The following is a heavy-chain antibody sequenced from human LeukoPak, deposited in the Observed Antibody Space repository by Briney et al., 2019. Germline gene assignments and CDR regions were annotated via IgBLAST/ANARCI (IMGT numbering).Heavy chain of an antibody. V-gene: IGHV1-2*02. J-gene: IGHJ4*02. D-gene: IGHD6-19*01. CDR1: GYTFTDYY. CDR2: INPKSGGT. Sequence: ASVKVSFKASGYTFTDYYIHWVRQAPGQEHEWMGWINPKSGGTNYAQKFQGRVTMTRDTSISTAYMELSRLRSDDTAVYYCATIAVTVLGDYWGQGTLVTVSS. CDR3: ATIAVTVLGDY.